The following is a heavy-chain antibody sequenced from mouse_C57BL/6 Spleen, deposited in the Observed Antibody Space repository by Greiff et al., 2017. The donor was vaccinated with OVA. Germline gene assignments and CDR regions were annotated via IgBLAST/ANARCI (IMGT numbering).Heavy chain of an antibody. Sequence: QVQLKQSGAELAKPGASVKLSCKASGYTFTSYWMHWVKQRPGQGLEWIGYINPSSGYTKYNQKFKDKATLTADKSSSTAYMQLSSLTYEDSAVYYCARSPPTTVVADWYFDVWGTGTTVTVSS. CDR3: ARSPPTTVVADWYFDV. CDR1: GYTFTSYW. CDR2: INPSSGYT. J-gene: IGHJ1*03. V-gene: IGHV1-7*01. D-gene: IGHD1-1*01.